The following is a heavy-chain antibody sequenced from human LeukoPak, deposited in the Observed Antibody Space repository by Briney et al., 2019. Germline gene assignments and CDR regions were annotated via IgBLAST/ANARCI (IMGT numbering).Heavy chain of an antibody. D-gene: IGHD2-15*01. J-gene: IGHJ4*02. CDR2: IYYSGST. CDR1: GGSISSSSYY. Sequence: SETLSLTCTVSGGSISSSSYYWGWIRQPPGTGLEWIGSIYYSGSTYYNPSLKSRVTISVDTSKNQFSLKLSSVTAADTAVYYCARQGGYSLPSDYWGQGTLVTVSS. V-gene: IGHV4-39*01. CDR3: ARQGGYSLPSDY.